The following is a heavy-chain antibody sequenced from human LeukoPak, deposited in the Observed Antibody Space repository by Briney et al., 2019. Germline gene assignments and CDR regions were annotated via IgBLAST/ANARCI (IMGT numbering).Heavy chain of an antibody. CDR2: IYYGGST. D-gene: IGHD3-22*01. CDR1: GGSVSSSHY. J-gene: IGHJ3*01. Sequence: SETLSLTCTVSGGSVSSSHYWGWIRQPPEKGLEWIGSIYYGGSTYYNASLRSRVTTSVDTSKNQFSLKLSSVTAADTAVYYCAKSTYYYDTFVNAFDFWGQGTVVTVSS. V-gene: IGHV4-39*07. CDR3: AKSTYYYDTFVNAFDF.